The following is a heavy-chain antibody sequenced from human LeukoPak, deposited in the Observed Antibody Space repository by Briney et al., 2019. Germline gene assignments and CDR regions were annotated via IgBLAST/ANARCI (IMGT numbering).Heavy chain of an antibody. Sequence: SSETLSLTCSVSNGSVKNYYWTWIRQPPGQGLEWIGNFLYSGTTTYRASLDSRLIISVDNSKNTVSLRLFSVTAADTAVYYCATLVYSGSRYHFDTWGQGTLVTVSS. CDR2: FLYSGTT. CDR3: ATLVYSGSRYHFDT. CDR1: NGSVKNYY. D-gene: IGHD1-26*01. J-gene: IGHJ4*02. V-gene: IGHV4-59*02.